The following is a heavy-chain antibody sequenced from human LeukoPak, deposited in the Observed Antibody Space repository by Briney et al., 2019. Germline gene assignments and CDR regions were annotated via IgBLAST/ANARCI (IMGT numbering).Heavy chain of an antibody. D-gene: IGHD5-18*01. V-gene: IGHV4-59*01. Sequence: SETLSLTCTVSGGSISSYYWSWIRQPPGKGLEWIGYIYYSGSTNYNPSLKSRVTISVDTSKNQFSLKLSSVTAADTAVYYRARRGYSYAPFDYWGQGTLVTVSS. CDR2: IYYSGST. J-gene: IGHJ4*02. CDR1: GGSISSYY. CDR3: ARRGYSYAPFDY.